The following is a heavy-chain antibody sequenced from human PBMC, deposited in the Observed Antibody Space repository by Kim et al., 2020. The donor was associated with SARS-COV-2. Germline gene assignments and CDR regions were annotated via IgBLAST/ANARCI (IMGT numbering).Heavy chain of an antibody. CDR1: GFSFGNYG. J-gene: IGHJ4*02. CDR2: IKTKSFGETS. CDR3: CRGVSNYFESSYYFEY. D-gene: IGHD3-22*01. Sequence: GGSLRLSCTGSGFSFGNYGMIWFRQAPGKGLEWVGFIKTKSFGETSEYDASVKGRFTISRDDSKSIVYLEMNSLKTEDTARYYCCRGVSNYFESSYYFEYWGRGTMVTVSS. V-gene: IGHV3-49*03.